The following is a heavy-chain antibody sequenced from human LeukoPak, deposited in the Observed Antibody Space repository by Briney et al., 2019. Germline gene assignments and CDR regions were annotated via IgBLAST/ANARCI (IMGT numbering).Heavy chain of an antibody. J-gene: IGHJ5*02. CDR3: ARDVDTTSHLNWFDP. CDR2: IWYHGGNK. D-gene: IGHD2/OR15-2a*01. V-gene: IGHV3-33*01. CDR1: GFTFTSYG. Sequence: GGSLRLSCEASGFTFTSYGMNWVRQAPGQGLEWVAVIWYHGGNKNYADSVKGRFTISRDTSKNALYLQMNSLRAEDTAMYYCARDVDTTSHLNWFDPWGQGTLVTVSS.